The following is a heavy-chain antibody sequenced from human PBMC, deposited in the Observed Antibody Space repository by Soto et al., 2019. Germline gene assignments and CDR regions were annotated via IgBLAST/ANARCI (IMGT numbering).Heavy chain of an antibody. J-gene: IGHJ6*03. V-gene: IGHV4-39*01. CDR3: ARQFLYYDILTGYPNYYMDV. CDR1: GGSISSGGYY. D-gene: IGHD3-9*01. CDR2: IYYSGST. Sequence: SETLSLTCTVSGGSISSGGYYWSWIRQHPGKGLEWIGSIYYSGSTYYNPSLKSRVTISVDTSKNQFSLKLSSVTAADTAVYYCARQFLYYDILTGYPNYYMDVWGKGTTVTVSS.